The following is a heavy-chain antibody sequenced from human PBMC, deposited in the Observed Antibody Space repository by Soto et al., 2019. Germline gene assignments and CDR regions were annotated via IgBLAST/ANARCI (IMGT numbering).Heavy chain of an antibody. CDR1: GYTFTSYG. V-gene: IGHV1-18*01. CDR3: AREGYCSSTSCSNYYYYGMDV. Sequence: QVQLVQSGAEVKKPGASLKVSCKASGYTFTSYGISWVRQAPGQGLEWMGWISAYNGNTNYAQKLQGRVTMTTDTSTSTAYMELRSLRSDDTAVYYCAREGYCSSTSCSNYYYYGMDVWGQGTTVTVSS. CDR2: ISAYNGNT. D-gene: IGHD2-2*01. J-gene: IGHJ6*02.